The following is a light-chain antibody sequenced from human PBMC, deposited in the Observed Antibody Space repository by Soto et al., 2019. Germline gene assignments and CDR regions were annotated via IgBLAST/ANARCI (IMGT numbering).Light chain of an antibody. V-gene: IGLV2-14*01. CDR2: EVS. CDR3: CSYSTSSTLVM. Sequence: QSALTQPASVSGSPGQSITIPCTRTSSDIGSFNFVSWYQQHPGKAPKRIIFEVSRRPSGVSNLFSGSKSGKTASLTISGLQADDEGDYYCCSYSTSSTLVMFGGGTELTVL. CDR1: SSDIGSFNF. J-gene: IGLJ3*02.